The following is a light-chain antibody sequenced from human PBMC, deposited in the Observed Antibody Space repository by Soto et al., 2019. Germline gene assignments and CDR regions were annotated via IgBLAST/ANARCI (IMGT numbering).Light chain of an antibody. J-gene: IGKJ2*01. CDR1: QSISSY. Sequence: DIQMTQSPSSLSASVGDRVTITCRASQSISSYLNWYQQKPGKAPKLLIYAASSLQSGVPSRFSGSGSGTDFTLTISRLQREDSATYFCLQSCSTPVFGQGTNLEIK. V-gene: IGKV1-39*01. CDR2: AAS. CDR3: LQSCSTPV.